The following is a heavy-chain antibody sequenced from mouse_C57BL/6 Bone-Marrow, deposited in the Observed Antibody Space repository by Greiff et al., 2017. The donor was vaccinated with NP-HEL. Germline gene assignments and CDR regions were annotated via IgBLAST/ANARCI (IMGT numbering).Heavy chain of an antibody. CDR1: GYSITSGYD. CDR2: ISYSGST. V-gene: IGHV3-1*01. CDR3: AREGYGSSLDY. Sequence: EVKVEESGPGMVKPSQSLSLTCTVTGYSITSGYDWHWIRHFPGNKLEWMGYISYSGSTNYNPSLKSRISITHDTSKNHFFLKLNSVTTEDTATYYCAREGYGSSLDYWGQGTTLTVSS. D-gene: IGHD1-1*01. J-gene: IGHJ2*01.